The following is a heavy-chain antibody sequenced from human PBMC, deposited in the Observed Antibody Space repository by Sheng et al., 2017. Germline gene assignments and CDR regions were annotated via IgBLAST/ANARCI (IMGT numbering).Heavy chain of an antibody. J-gene: IGHJ5*02. V-gene: IGHV4-34*01. CDR2: INHSGST. CDR3: ARYYSGYDSNNWFDP. CDR1: GGSFSGYY. Sequence: QVQLQQWGAGLLKPSETLSLTCAVYGGSFSGYYWSWIRQPPGKGLEWIGEINHSGSTNYNPSLKSRVTISVDTSKNQFSLKLSYVTAADTAVYYCARYYSGYDSNNWFDPWGQGTLVTVSS. D-gene: IGHD5-12*01.